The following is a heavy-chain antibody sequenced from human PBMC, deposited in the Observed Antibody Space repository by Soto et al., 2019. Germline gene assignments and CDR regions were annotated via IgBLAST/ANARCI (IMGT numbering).Heavy chain of an antibody. V-gene: IGHV3-15*01. CDR1: GFDFSKAW. CDR3: AAGTGRTDLDY. D-gene: IGHD2-2*01. Sequence: EVQLVESGGGLVKPGGSLRLSCAASGFDFSKAWMSWVRQAPGKGLEWVGRLMSKTDGGTTVYAAPVKGRFTISRDDSHNTLYLQMSSLNTEDTAVYYCAAGTGRTDLDYWGQGTLVTVSS. J-gene: IGHJ4*02. CDR2: LMSKTDGGTT.